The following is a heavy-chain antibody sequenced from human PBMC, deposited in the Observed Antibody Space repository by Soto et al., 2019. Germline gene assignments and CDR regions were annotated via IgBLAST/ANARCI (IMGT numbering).Heavy chain of an antibody. V-gene: IGHV5-51*01. Sequence: GESLKISCQGSGYSFTSYWIGWVRQMPGKGLEWMGIIYPSDSDTKYSPSFQGQVTISADKSINTAYLQWSSLKASDTAMYYCARPPYSGSYYYFDHWGQGTLVTVSS. CDR3: ARPPYSGSYYYFDH. CDR2: IYPSDSDT. CDR1: GYSFTSYW. D-gene: IGHD1-26*01. J-gene: IGHJ4*02.